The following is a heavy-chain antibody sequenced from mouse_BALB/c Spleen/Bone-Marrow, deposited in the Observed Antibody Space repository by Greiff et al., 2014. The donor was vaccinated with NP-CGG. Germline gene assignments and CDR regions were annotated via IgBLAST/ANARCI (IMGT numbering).Heavy chain of an antibody. J-gene: IGHJ1*01. V-gene: IGHV1S81*02. D-gene: IGHD2-2*01. Sequence: VQVVESGAELVKPGASVKLSCKASGYTFTSYYMYWVKQRPGQGLEWIGEINPSNGGTNFNEKFKSKTTLTVDKSSSTAYMQPSSLTSEDSAVYYCTRSGTSWLRRSWYFDVWGAGTTVTVSS. CDR2: INPSNGGT. CDR1: GYTFTSYY. CDR3: TRSGTSWLRRSWYFDV.